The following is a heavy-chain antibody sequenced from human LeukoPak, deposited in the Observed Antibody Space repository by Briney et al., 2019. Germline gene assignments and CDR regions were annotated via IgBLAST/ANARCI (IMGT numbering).Heavy chain of an antibody. J-gene: IGHJ3*02. CDR2: ISSSSNTI. D-gene: IGHD2-15*01. CDR1: GFTFRSYE. CDR3: TRGGYCSGGSCYGSFDI. Sequence: PGGSLRLSCTASGFTFRSYEINWVRQAPGKGLEWVSYISSSSNTIYYADSVEGRFTISRDNAKNSLYLHMNSLRAEDTAVYYCTRGGYCSGGSCYGSFDIWGQGTMVTVSS. V-gene: IGHV3-48*03.